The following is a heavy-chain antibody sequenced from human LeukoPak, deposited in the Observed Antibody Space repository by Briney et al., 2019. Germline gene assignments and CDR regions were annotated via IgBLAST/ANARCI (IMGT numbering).Heavy chain of an antibody. Sequence: GGSLRLSCAASGFTVSSNYMSWVRQAPGKGLEWVSAISGSGGSTYYADSVKGRFTISRDNSKNTLYLQMNSLRVEDTAVYYCAKGELLWFGDIHYFDYWGQGTLVTVSS. V-gene: IGHV3-23*01. CDR2: ISGSGGST. J-gene: IGHJ4*02. CDR1: GFTVSSNY. D-gene: IGHD3-10*01. CDR3: AKGELLWFGDIHYFDY.